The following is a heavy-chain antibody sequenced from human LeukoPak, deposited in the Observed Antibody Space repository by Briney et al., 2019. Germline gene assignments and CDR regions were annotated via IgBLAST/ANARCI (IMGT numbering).Heavy chain of an antibody. J-gene: IGHJ4*02. CDR2: IVVGSGNT. Sequence: ASVKVSCKASGFTFTSSAMQWVRQARGQRLEWIGWIVVGSGNTNYAQKFQERVTITRDMSTSTAYMELSSLRAEDTAVYYCAKVFYVDTAYGYGGFDYWGQGTLVTVSS. CDR1: GFTFTSSA. D-gene: IGHD5-18*01. V-gene: IGHV1-58*02. CDR3: AKVFYVDTAYGYGGFDY.